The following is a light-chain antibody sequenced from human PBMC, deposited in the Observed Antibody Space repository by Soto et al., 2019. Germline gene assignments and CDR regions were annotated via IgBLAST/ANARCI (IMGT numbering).Light chain of an antibody. V-gene: IGKV1-5*01. J-gene: IGKJ1*01. CDR2: DAS. Sequence: DIQMTQSPSTLSASVGDRVTITCRASQSISSWLAWYQQKPGKVPKLLIYDASNLGSGVPSRFSGSGSGTQFTLTISGLQPDDSATYYCQQYNDYSRTFGQGTKVE. CDR1: QSISSW. CDR3: QQYNDYSRT.